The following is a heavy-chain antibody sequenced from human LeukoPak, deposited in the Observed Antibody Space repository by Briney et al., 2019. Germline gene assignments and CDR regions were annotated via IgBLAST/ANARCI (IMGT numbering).Heavy chain of an antibody. CDR1: GFTFSDYY. CDR2: ISADGDTI. CDR3: VRDSSYIFGFS. V-gene: IGHV3-11*01. Sequence: GGSLRLSCAASGFTFSDYYMSWIRQAPGKGLEWVSYISADGDTIYYADSVKGRFTISRDNAKDSLYLQMDTLRVEDTAVYYCVRDSSYIFGFSWGQGTLVTVSS. D-gene: IGHD5-18*01. J-gene: IGHJ1*01.